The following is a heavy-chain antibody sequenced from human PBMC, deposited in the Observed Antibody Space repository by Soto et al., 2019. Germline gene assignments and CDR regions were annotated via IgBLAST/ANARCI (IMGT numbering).Heavy chain of an antibody. V-gene: IGHV3-33*01. CDR3: AREGYYYDSSGYYPFDY. D-gene: IGHD3-22*01. CDR1: GFTFSSYS. J-gene: IGHJ4*02. CDR2: IWYDGSNK. Sequence: HPGGSLRLSCAASGFTFSSYSMHWVRRAPGKGLEWVAVIWYDGSNKYYADSVKGRFTISRDNSKNTLYLQMNSLRAEDTAVYYCAREGYYYDSSGYYPFDYWGQGTLVTVSS.